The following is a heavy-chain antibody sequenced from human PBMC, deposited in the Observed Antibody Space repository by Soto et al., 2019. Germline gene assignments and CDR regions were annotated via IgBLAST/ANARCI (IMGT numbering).Heavy chain of an antibody. CDR3: ARVGQRTWDWFDP. J-gene: IGHJ5*02. CDR1: GGSISSFY. Sequence: QVQLQESGPGLVKPSETLSLTCTVSGGSISSFYWSGIRQPAGKGLEWIGRIYTSGSTNYSPSLKSRVTMSVDTSKNQFSLKLNSVTAADTAVYYCARVGQRTWDWFDPWGQGTLVTVSS. CDR2: IYTSGST. V-gene: IGHV4-4*07. D-gene: IGHD6-25*01.